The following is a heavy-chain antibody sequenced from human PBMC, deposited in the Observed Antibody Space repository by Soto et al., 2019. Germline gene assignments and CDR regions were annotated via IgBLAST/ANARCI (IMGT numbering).Heavy chain of an antibody. D-gene: IGHD6-19*01. CDR1: GFTFSDYA. CDR2: VTHDGRNT. Sequence: VQLVESGGGVVQPGRSLRLSCAASGFTFSDYAMHWVRQAPGKGLEWVAVVTHDGRNTHYADSVKGRFTISRDSSKNTVSLEMTSLRAEDTAVYYCARGGRQWMRTSDFNYWGQGALVTVSS. CDR3: ARGGRQWMRTSDFNY. V-gene: IGHV3-30*03. J-gene: IGHJ4*02.